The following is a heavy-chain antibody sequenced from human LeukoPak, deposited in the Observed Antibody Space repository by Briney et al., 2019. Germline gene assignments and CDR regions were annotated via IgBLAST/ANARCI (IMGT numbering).Heavy chain of an antibody. Sequence: ASVKVSCKASGYTFTSYDINWVRQATGQGLEWMGWMNPNSGNTGYAQKFQGRVTITRNTSISTAYMELSSLRSEDTAVYYCASRTQWELLGEAFDIWGQGTMVTVSS. J-gene: IGHJ3*02. D-gene: IGHD1-26*01. V-gene: IGHV1-8*03. CDR3: ASRTQWELLGEAFDI. CDR2: MNPNSGNT. CDR1: GYTFTSYD.